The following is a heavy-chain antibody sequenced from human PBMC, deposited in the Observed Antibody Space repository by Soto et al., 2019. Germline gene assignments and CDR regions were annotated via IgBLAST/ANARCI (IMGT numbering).Heavy chain of an antibody. Sequence: SETLSLTCTVSGDSISSSSYYWGWIRQPPGKGLEWIGSIYYSGSTYYNPSLKSRVTISVDTSKNQFSLKLSSVTAADTAVYYCARDPRNYYDSSGYPYYFDYWGQGTLVTVSS. CDR2: IYYSGST. CDR1: GDSISSSSYY. CDR3: ARDPRNYYDSSGYPYYFDY. J-gene: IGHJ4*02. D-gene: IGHD3-22*01. V-gene: IGHV4-39*07.